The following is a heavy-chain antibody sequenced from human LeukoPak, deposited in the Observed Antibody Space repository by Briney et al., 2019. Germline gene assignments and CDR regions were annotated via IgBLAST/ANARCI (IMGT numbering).Heavy chain of an antibody. D-gene: IGHD3-22*01. J-gene: IGHJ4*02. Sequence: GGSLRLSCAASGFTFSSYWMHWVRQAPGKGLVWVSRINSDGISTTYADSVKGRFTISRDNAKSTLYLQMNSLRAEDTAVYYCAREQGYYSVPGYWGQGTLVTVSS. CDR2: INSDGIST. V-gene: IGHV3-74*01. CDR1: GFTFSSYW. CDR3: AREQGYYSVPGY.